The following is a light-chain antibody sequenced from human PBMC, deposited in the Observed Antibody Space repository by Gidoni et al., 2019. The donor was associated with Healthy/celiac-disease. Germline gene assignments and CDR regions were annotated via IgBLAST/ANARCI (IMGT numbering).Light chain of an antibody. V-gene: IGKV3-20*01. CDR2: GAS. CDR1: QSVSSSY. J-gene: IGKJ3*01. CDR3: QQYGSSRFT. Sequence: EMVLTQSPGTLSLSPGERATLSCRASQSVSSSYVAWYQQKPGQAPRLLIYGASSRATGIPDRFSGSGSGTDFTLTISRLDPEDFAVYYCQQYGSSRFTFGPGTKVDIK.